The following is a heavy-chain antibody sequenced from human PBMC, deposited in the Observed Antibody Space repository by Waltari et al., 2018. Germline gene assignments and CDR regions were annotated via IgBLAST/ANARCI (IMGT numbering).Heavy chain of an antibody. CDR2: INPNSGGT. CDR3: AKFSGRGYYYYYGMDV. J-gene: IGHJ6*02. CDR1: GGTFSSYA. Sequence: QVQLVQSGAEVKKPGSSVKVSCKASGGTFSSYAISWVRQATGQGLEWMGWINPNSGGTNYAQKFQGRVTMTRDTSISTAYMELSRLRAEDTALYYCAKFSGRGYYYYYGMDVWGQGTTVTVSS. V-gene: IGHV1-2*02. D-gene: IGHD3-3*01.